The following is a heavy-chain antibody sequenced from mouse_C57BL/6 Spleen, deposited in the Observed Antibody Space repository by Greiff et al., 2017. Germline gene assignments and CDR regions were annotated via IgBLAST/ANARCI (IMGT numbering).Heavy chain of an antibody. V-gene: IGHV1-19*01. CDR1: GYTFTDYY. D-gene: IGHD4-1*01. J-gene: IGHJ2*01. CDR2: INPYNGGT. Sequence: VQLQQSGPVLVKPGASVKMSCKASGYTFTDYYMNWVKQSHGKSLEWIGVINPYNGGTSYNQKFKGKATLTVDKSSSTAYMELNSLTSEDSAVYYCARSNWDEAYYFDYWGQGTTLTVSS. CDR3: ARSNWDEAYYFDY.